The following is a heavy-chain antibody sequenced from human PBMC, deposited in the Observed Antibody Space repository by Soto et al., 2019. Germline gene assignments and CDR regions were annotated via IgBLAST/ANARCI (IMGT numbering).Heavy chain of an antibody. CDR2: IYYTGST. V-gene: IGHV4-39*02. CDR1: GGSINSSDYR. J-gene: IGHJ4*02. Sequence: SSETLSLTCSVSGGSINSSDYRWGWIRQSPGKGLVWIATIYYTGSTHYNPSLQSRVAMSVDTSKNQFSLRLSSVTVADVAVYYCARDSGDYYFDYWGQGALVTVSS. D-gene: IGHD2-21*01. CDR3: ARDSGDYYFDY.